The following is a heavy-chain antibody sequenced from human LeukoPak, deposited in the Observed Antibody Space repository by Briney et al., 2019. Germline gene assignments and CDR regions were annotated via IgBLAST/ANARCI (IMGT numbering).Heavy chain of an antibody. CDR2: IYYSGST. D-gene: IGHD3-10*01. CDR3: AVITMVRGVILDY. V-gene: IGHV4-30-4*02. Sequence: SETLSLTCTVSGGSISSGDYYWSWIRQPPGKGLEWIGYIYYSGSTYYNPSLKSRGTISVDTSKNQFSLKLSSVTAADTAVYYCAVITMVRGVILDYWRPGTLVTVSS. CDR1: GGSISSGDYY. J-gene: IGHJ4*02.